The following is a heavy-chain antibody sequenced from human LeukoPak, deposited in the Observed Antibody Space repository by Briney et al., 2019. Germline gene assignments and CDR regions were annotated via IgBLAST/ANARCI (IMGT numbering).Heavy chain of an antibody. J-gene: IGHJ4*02. CDR1: GFTFDDHA. D-gene: IGHD2-21*02. V-gene: IGHV3-9*01. CDR2: ITWNSDTV. Sequence: LRHSCGASGFTFDDHAMHWVRQAPGKGLEWVSGITWNSDTVAYADSVKGRFTIARDNARNSLYLQMNSLRPEDTALYYCAKGPGLTAFYDFWGQGTLVTVSS. CDR3: AKGPGLTAFYDF.